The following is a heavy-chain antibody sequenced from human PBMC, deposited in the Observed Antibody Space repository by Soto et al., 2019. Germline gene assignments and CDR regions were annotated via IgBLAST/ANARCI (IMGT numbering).Heavy chain of an antibody. CDR2: IIPIFGTA. CDR1: GGTFSSYA. Sequence: SVKVSCKASGGTFSSYAISWLRQAPGQGLEWMGGIIPIFGTANYAQKFQGRVTITADESTSTAYMELSSLRSEDTAVYYCARDLGSSSWRYKDNWFDPWGQGTLVTVSS. CDR3: ARDLGSSSWRYKDNWFDP. V-gene: IGHV1-69*13. J-gene: IGHJ5*02. D-gene: IGHD6-13*01.